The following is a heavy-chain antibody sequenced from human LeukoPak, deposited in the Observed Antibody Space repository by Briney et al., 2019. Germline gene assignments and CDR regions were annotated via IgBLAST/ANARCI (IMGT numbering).Heavy chain of an antibody. J-gene: IGHJ4*02. CDR3: ARGYSGTYRVDY. D-gene: IGHD1-26*01. V-gene: IGHV3-74*01. CDR2: INTDGTNT. Sequence: GGSLRLSCAASGFTFSSYWMHGVRQVPGKGRVWVSRINTDGTNTNYADSVKGRFTMSRDNAKSRLYLQMNSLRAEDTAVYYCARGYSGTYRVDYWGQGTLVTVSS. CDR1: GFTFSSYW.